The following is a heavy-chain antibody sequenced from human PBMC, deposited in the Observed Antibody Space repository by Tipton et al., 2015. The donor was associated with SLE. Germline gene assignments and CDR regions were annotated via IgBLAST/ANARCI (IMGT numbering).Heavy chain of an antibody. CDR3: ARNPAEAGTVDS. Sequence: LRLSCTVSGDSISSGSYYWSWIRQPAGKGLEWIGRIYATGSTNYNPSLESRVTISVDTAKNQFSMRLTSVTAADTAVYYCARNPAEAGTVDSWGQGPLVTVSS. CDR2: IYATGST. V-gene: IGHV4-61*02. D-gene: IGHD6-13*01. J-gene: IGHJ4*02. CDR1: GDSISSGSYY.